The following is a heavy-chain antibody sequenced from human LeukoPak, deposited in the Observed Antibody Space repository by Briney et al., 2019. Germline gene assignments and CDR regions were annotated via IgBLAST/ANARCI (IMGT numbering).Heavy chain of an antibody. V-gene: IGHV5-51*01. D-gene: IGHD2-2*01. CDR2: IYPGDSDT. CDR3: ARHAVHCSSTSGSKNYYYYYYMDV. CDR1: GYSFTSYW. Sequence: PGASLKISCKGSGYSFTSYWIGWVRQMPGKGLEWMGIIYPGDSDTRYSPSFQGQVTISADKSISTAYLQWSSLKASDTAMYYCARHAVHCSSTSGSKNYYYYYYMDVWGKGTTVTVSS. J-gene: IGHJ6*03.